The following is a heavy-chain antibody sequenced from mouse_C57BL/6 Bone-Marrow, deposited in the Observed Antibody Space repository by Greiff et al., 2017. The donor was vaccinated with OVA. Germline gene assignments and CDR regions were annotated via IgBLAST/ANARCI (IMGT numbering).Heavy chain of an antibody. D-gene: IGHD1-1*01. V-gene: IGHV14-2*01. Sequence: EVMLVESGAELVKPGASVKLSCTASGFNIKDYYMHWVKQRTEQGLEWIGRIDPEDGETKYAPNFQGKATITADTSSNTAYLQLSSLTSEDTAVYYCASLGSSYVHAYWGQGTLVTVSA. CDR1: GFNIKDYY. CDR3: ASLGSSYVHAY. J-gene: IGHJ3*01. CDR2: IDPEDGET.